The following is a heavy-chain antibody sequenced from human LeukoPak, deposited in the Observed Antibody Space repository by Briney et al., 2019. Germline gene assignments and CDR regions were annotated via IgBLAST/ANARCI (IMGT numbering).Heavy chain of an antibody. D-gene: IGHD3-10*01. Sequence: PGGSLRLSCAASGFTFSTYSMNWVRQAPGKGLEWVSPISSSSYYIYHADSVKGRFTISRDNAKNSLYLQMNSLRAEDTAVYYCASSPQEYYGSGEGAFDFWGQGTMVIVSS. CDR2: ISSSSYYI. V-gene: IGHV3-21*01. CDR1: GFTFSTYS. J-gene: IGHJ3*01. CDR3: ASSPQEYYGSGEGAFDF.